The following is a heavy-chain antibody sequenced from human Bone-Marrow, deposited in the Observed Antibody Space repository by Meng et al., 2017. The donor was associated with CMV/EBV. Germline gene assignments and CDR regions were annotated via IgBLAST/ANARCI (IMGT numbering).Heavy chain of an antibody. CDR2: ISSGSSYI. CDR1: GFTFSSYS. Sequence: GESLKISCAASGFTFSSYSMNWVRQAPGKGLEWVSSISSGSSYIYYADSVKGRFTISRDNAKNSLYLQMNSLRAEDTAVYYCAREVGATTYWGQGTLVTVSS. J-gene: IGHJ4*02. CDR3: AREVGATTY. D-gene: IGHD1-26*01. V-gene: IGHV3-21*01.